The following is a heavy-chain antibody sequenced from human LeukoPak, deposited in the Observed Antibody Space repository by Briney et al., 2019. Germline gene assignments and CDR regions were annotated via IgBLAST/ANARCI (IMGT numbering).Heavy chain of an antibody. CDR3: ARALSRRYYFDY. Sequence: SETLSLTCTVSGGSISSSSCYWGWIRQPPGKGLEWIGSIYYSGSTYYNPSLKSRVTISVDTSKNQFSLKLSSVTAADTAVYYCARALSRRYYFDYWGQGTLVTVSS. D-gene: IGHD1-14*01. CDR1: GGSISSSSCY. CDR2: IYYSGST. V-gene: IGHV4-39*07. J-gene: IGHJ4*02.